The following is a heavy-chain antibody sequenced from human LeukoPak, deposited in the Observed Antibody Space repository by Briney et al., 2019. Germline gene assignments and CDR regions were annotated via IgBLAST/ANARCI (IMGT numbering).Heavy chain of an antibody. V-gene: IGHV1-18*01. CDR3: ARDGDPNWNDVGAFDI. J-gene: IGHJ3*02. Sequence: GASVKVSCKASGGTFSSYAISWVRQAPGQGLEWMGWISAYNGNTNYAQKLQGRVTMTTDTSTSTAYMELRSLRSDDTAVYYCARDGDPNWNDVGAFDIWGQGTMVTVSS. D-gene: IGHD1-1*01. CDR2: ISAYNGNT. CDR1: GGTFSSYA.